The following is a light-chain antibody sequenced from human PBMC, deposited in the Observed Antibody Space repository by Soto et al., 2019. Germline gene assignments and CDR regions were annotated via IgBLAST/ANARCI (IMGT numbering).Light chain of an antibody. J-gene: IGLJ1*01. CDR1: SSDVGIYNY. Sequence: QSVLTQPASVSGAPGQSIAISCTGCSSDVGIYNYVSWYQQHPGKVPKLIIYEVTNRPSGVSNRFSGSKSGNTASLTISGLQAEDEADYYCSSYTTSSTRVFGTGTKVTVL. V-gene: IGLV2-14*01. CDR2: EVT. CDR3: SSYTTSSTRV.